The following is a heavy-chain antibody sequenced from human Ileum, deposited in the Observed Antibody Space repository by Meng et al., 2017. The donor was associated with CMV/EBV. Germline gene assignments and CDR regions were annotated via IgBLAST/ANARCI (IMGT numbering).Heavy chain of an antibody. CDR3: ARGCGGDCYSPYYFYYGMDV. CDR1: GESFSGYY. D-gene: IGHD2-21*01. V-gene: IGHV4-34*01. Sequence: SETLSLTCAVYGESFSGYYWNWIRQPPGKGLGWIGEINHSGTTNYNPSLKNRVSISVDMSKNQFSLKLNSVTAADTAVYYCARGCGGDCYSPYYFYYGMDVWGRGTTVTVSS. J-gene: IGHJ6*02. CDR2: INHSGTT.